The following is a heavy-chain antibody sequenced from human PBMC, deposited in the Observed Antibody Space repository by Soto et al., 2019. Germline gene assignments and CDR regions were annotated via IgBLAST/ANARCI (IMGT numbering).Heavy chain of an antibody. J-gene: IGHJ6*02. Sequence: GRSLRLSCVASGLLFVGRGMSWVRPAPGKGLDWVANIKQDGSEKYYVDSVKGRFTISRDNAKNSLYLQMNSLRAEDTAVYYCARGPYGSGWYNYYYYYGMDVSGQGTTVTVS. CDR3: ARGPYGSGWYNYYYYYGMDV. CDR2: IKQDGSEK. D-gene: IGHD6-19*01. V-gene: IGHV3-7*03. CDR1: GLLFVGRG.